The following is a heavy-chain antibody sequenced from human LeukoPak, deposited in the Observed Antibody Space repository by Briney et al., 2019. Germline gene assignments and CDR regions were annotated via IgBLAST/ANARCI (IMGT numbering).Heavy chain of an antibody. J-gene: IGHJ3*02. CDR2: INPNSGGT. Sequence: ASVKVSCKASGYTFTGYYMHWVRQAPGQGLEWMGRINPNSGGTNYAQKFQGRVTMTRDTSISTAYMELSRLRSDDTAVYYCARGVYVSGSYLDAFDIWGQGTMVTVSS. CDR3: ARGVYVSGSYLDAFDI. D-gene: IGHD1-26*01. V-gene: IGHV1-2*06. CDR1: GYTFTGYY.